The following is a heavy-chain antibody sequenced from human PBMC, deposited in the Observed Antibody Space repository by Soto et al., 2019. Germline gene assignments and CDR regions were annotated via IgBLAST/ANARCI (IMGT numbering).Heavy chain of an antibody. V-gene: IGHV4-34*01. Sequence: LSLTCAFYGGSFSGYYWSWIRQPPGKGLEWIGEINHSGSTNYNPSLKSRVTISVDTSKNQFSLKLSSVTAADTAVYYCARGLAGTTGEWFDPWGQGTLVNVSS. CDR1: GGSFSGYY. CDR2: INHSGST. CDR3: ARGLAGTTGEWFDP. D-gene: IGHD1-7*01. J-gene: IGHJ5*02.